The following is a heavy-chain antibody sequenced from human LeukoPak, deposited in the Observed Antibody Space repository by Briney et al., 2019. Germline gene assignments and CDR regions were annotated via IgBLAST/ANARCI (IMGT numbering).Heavy chain of an antibody. CDR2: INHSGST. V-gene: IGHV4-34*01. J-gene: IGHJ4*02. CDR3: ARERGSSNRKQRGQERDLRY. Sequence: GSLRLSCAASGFTFSSYEMNWVRRAPGKGLEWIGEINHSGSTNYNPSLKSRVTISVDTSKNQFSLKLSSVTAADTAVYYCARERGSSNRKQRGQERDLRYWGQGTLVTVSS. CDR1: GFTFSSYE. D-gene: IGHD6-25*01.